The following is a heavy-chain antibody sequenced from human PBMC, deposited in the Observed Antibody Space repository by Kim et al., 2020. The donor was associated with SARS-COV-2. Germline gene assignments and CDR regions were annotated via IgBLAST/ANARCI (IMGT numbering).Heavy chain of an antibody. J-gene: IGHJ5*02. Sequence: GGSLRLSCEASGFTFSSYWMNWVRQGPGKGLVWVSRIKSDGSDTHYADSVKGRFTISRDNAKNTLHLQLNSLGVEDTALYYCASGSFQQGFDPWGQGTLVTVST. CDR3: ASGSFQQGFDP. CDR2: IKSDGSDT. CDR1: GFTFSSYW. V-gene: IGHV3-74*01. D-gene: IGHD6-13*01.